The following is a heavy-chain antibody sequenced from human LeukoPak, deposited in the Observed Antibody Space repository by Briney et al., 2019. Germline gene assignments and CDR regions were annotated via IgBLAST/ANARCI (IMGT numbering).Heavy chain of an antibody. V-gene: IGHV3-53*01. J-gene: IGHJ6*03. CDR2: IYSDGRT. Sequence: PGGSLRLSCAASGFTFSSYSMNWVRQAPGKGLEWVSLIYSDGRTYYADSVKGRCTISRDNSKNTLYLQMNSLRAEDTAVYYCARVSSVWIKDYYYYMDVWGKGTTVTVSS. CDR1: GFTFSSYS. CDR3: ARVSSVWIKDYYYYMDV. D-gene: IGHD5-12*01.